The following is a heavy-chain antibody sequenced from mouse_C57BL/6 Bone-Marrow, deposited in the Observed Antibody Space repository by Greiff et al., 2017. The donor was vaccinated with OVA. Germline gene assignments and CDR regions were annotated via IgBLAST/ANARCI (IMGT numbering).Heavy chain of an antibody. Sequence: VQLQQSGAELVKPGASVKMSCKASGYTFTDYNMHWVKQSHGKSLEWIGYINPNNGGTSYNQKFKGKATLTVNKSSSTAYMELRSLTSEDSAVYYCARLITTVVAHFDYWGQGTTLTVSS. CDR3: ARLITTVVAHFDY. V-gene: IGHV1-22*01. J-gene: IGHJ2*01. D-gene: IGHD1-1*01. CDR2: INPNNGGT. CDR1: GYTFTDYN.